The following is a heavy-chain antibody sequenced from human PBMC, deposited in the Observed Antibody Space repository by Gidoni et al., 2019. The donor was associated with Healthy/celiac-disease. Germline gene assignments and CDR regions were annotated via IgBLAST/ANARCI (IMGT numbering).Heavy chain of an antibody. CDR3: ARGRPIKGYYYGMDV. V-gene: IGHV3-74*01. CDR2: INSDGSST. Sequence: EVQLVESGGGLVQPGGSLRLSCAASGFPFSSYWMHWVRQAPGKGLVWVSRINSDGSSTSYADSVKGRFTISRDNAKNTLYLQMNSLRAEDTAVYYCARGRPIKGYYYGMDVWGQGTTVTVSS. D-gene: IGHD2-21*01. CDR1: GFPFSSYW. J-gene: IGHJ6*02.